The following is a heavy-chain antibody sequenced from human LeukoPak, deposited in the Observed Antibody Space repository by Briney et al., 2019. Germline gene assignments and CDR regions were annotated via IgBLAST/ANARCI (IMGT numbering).Heavy chain of an antibody. V-gene: IGHV4-30-2*01. D-gene: IGHD4-11*01. CDR2: IYHSGST. CDR1: GGSISSGGYY. Sequence: SQTLSLTCTVSGGSISSGGYYWSWIRQPPGKGLEWIGYIYHSGSTYYNPSLKSRVTISVDRSKNQFSLKLSSVTAADTAVYYCAKHEGTTTVTTYGPFDYWGQGTLVTVSS. J-gene: IGHJ4*02. CDR3: AKHEGTTTVTTYGPFDY.